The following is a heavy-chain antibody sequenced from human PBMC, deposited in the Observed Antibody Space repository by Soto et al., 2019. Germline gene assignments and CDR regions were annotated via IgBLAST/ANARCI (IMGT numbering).Heavy chain of an antibody. CDR2: IYYSGST. Sequence: PSETLSLTCTVSGGSISSYYWSWIRQPPGKGLEWIGYIYYSGSTNYNPSLKSRVTISVDTSKNQFSLKLSSVTAADTAVYYCARHKGGYYSGVDVWGKGTRVTVSS. V-gene: IGHV4-59*08. CDR3: ARHKGGYYSGVDV. J-gene: IGHJ6*04. D-gene: IGHD3-16*01. CDR1: GGSISSYY.